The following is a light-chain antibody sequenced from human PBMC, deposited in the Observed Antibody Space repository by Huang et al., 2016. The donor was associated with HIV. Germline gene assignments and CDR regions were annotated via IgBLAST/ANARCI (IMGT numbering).Light chain of an antibody. J-gene: IGKJ1*01. CDR1: QSIGNY. Sequence: DIQMTQSPSSLSASVGDRVTVTCRASQSIGNYLNWYQQKPGNAPKLLIYGASSLQSGVPSRFSCSGSGTVFILSITSLQPEDFATYYCQQSYNSWTFGQGTKVDIK. CDR2: GAS. V-gene: IGKV1-39*01. CDR3: QQSYNSWT.